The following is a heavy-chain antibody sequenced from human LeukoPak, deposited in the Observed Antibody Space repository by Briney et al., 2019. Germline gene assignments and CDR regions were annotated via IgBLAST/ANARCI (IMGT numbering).Heavy chain of an antibody. CDR1: GFTFSSYG. CDR2: ISYDGSNK. Sequence: GRSLRLSCAASGFTFSSYGMHWVRRAPGKGLEWVAVISYDGSNKYYADSVKGRFTISRENSKNTLYLQMNSLRAEDTAVYYCAKEGGQLVGNWFDPWGQGTLVTVSS. V-gene: IGHV3-30*18. CDR3: AKEGGQLVGNWFDP. D-gene: IGHD6-6*01. J-gene: IGHJ5*02.